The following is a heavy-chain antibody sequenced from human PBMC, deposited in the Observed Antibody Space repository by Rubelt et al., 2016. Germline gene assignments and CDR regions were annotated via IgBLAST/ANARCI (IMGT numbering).Heavy chain of an antibody. CDR1: GGSFSGYY. Sequence: QVQLQQWGAGLLKPSETLSLTCAVYGGSFSGYYWSWIRQPPGKGLEWIGEINHSGSTNYNPSLKSRFTISVDTSKNQFSLKLSSVTAADTAVYYCARLSGRGDAFDIWGQGTMVTVSS. J-gene: IGHJ3*02. CDR2: INHSGST. CDR3: ARLSGRGDAFDI. D-gene: IGHD1-26*01. V-gene: IGHV4-34*01.